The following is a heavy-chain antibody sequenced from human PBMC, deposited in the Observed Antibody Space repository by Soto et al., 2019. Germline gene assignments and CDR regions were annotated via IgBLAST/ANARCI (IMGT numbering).Heavy chain of an antibody. D-gene: IGHD6-13*01. CDR3: ARVRSRWQQLVRWFDP. J-gene: IGHJ5*02. Sequence: KPSETLSLTCAVYGGSFSGYDWSGIRQPPGKGLEWIGEINHSGSTNYNPSLKSRVTISVDTSKNQFSLKLSSVTAADTAVYYCARVRSRWQQLVRWFDPWGQGTLVTVSS. CDR1: GGSFSGYD. CDR2: INHSGST. V-gene: IGHV4-34*01.